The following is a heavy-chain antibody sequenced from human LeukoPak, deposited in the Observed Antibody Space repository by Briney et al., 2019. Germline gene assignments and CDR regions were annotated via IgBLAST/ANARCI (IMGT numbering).Heavy chain of an antibody. CDR1: GGSISSGYY. J-gene: IGHJ4*02. Sequence: ASETLSLTCTVSGGSISSGYYWGWIRQPPGKGLEWIGSIYHSGSTYYNPSLKSRVTISVDTSKNQFSLKLSSVTAADTAVYYCARARGRVGATTYWGQGTLVTVSS. CDR2: IYHSGST. CDR3: ARARGRVGATTY. D-gene: IGHD1-26*01. V-gene: IGHV4-38-2*02.